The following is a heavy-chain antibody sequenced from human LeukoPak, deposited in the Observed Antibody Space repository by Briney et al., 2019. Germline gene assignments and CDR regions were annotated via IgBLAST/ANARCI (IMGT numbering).Heavy chain of an antibody. CDR3: ARDSGGGIWFGE. V-gene: IGHV4-31*03. D-gene: IGHD3-10*01. J-gene: IGHJ4*02. Sequence: SQTLSLTCTVSGGSISSGGYYWSWIRQHPGKGLEWVGYIYYSGSTYYNPSLKSRVTISVDTSKNQFSLKLSSVTAADTAVYYCARDSGGGIWFGEWGQGTLVTVSS. CDR2: IYYSGST. CDR1: GGSISSGGYY.